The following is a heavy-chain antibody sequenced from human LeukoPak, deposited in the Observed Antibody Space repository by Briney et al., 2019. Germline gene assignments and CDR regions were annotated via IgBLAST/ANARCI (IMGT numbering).Heavy chain of an antibody. V-gene: IGHV1-24*01. CDR1: GYTLTELS. J-gene: IGHJ3*02. Sequence: ASVTVSCTVSGYTLTELSMHWVRQAPGKGLEWMGGFDPEDGETIYAQKFQGRVTMTEDTSTDTAYMELSSLRSEDTAVYYCATRTYTAMAIDAFDIWGQGTMVTVSS. CDR2: FDPEDGET. CDR3: ATRTYTAMAIDAFDI. D-gene: IGHD5-18*01.